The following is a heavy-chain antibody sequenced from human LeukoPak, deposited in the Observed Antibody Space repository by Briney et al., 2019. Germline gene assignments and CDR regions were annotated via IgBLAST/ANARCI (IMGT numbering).Heavy chain of an antibody. V-gene: IGHV4-59*01. D-gene: IGHD1-26*01. CDR3: ARVSVGAGPFFDY. J-gene: IGHJ4*02. Sequence: SSETLSLTCTVSGGSISSYYWSWIRQPPGKGLVWIGYIYYSGSTNYNPSLKSRVTISVDTSKNQFSLKLSSVTAADTAVYYCARVSVGAGPFFDYWGQGTLVTVSS. CDR1: GGSISSYY. CDR2: IYYSGST.